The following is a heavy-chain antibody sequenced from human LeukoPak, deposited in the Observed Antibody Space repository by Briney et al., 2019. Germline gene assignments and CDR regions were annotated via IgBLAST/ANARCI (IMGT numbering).Heavy chain of an antibody. D-gene: IGHD4-23*01. V-gene: IGHV3-23*01. CDR3: AKDQYGGNPQYYFDY. CDR1: GFTFSSYA. CDR2: ISGSGGNT. Sequence: GGSLRLSCAASGFTFSSYAMSWVRQAPGKGLDWVSAISGSGGNTYYADSVKGRFTIPRDNSKNTLYLQMNSLRAEDTAVYYCAKDQYGGNPQYYFDYWGQGTLVTVSP. J-gene: IGHJ4*02.